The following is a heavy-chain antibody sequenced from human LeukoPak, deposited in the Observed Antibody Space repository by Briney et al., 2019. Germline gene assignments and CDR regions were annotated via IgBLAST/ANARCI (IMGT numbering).Heavy chain of an antibody. V-gene: IGHV3-9*01. CDR3: TKDSVAMVTTSDY. CDR1: GFTFHDYA. J-gene: IGHJ4*02. Sequence: GGSLRLSCAASGFTFHDYAMHWVRQAPGKGLEWVSGISWNSGIIGYADSVKGRFTTSRDNAKNSLYLQMNSLRTEDTALYYCTKDSVAMVTTSDYWGQGTLVTVSS. CDR2: ISWNSGII. D-gene: IGHD5-18*01.